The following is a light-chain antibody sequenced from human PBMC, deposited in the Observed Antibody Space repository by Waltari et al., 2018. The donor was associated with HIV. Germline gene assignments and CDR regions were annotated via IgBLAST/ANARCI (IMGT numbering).Light chain of an antibody. V-gene: IGLV2-23*02. Sequence: SALTQPASVSASPGQSITISCAGTSSAVGRYSLVSWYQQPPDKAPKLIIYEVTKRPPGISNRFSGSKSGNTASLTISGLQAEDEADYYCCSYAGSSTWVFGGGTKLTVL. CDR3: CSYAGSSTWV. J-gene: IGLJ3*02. CDR1: SSAVGRYSL. CDR2: EVT.